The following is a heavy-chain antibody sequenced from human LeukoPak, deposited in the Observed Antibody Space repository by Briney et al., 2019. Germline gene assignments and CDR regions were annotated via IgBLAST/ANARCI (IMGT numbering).Heavy chain of an antibody. D-gene: IGHD3-16*01. CDR1: GFAVSTYP. CDR3: VRADWYYDYGTYFDY. V-gene: IGHV3-64*01. CDR2: ISSNGGST. Sequence: GGSLRLPCAASGFAVSTYPMHWVRQAPGKGLEYVSAISSNGGSTYYANSVKGRFSISRDNSENTLYLQMGSLRAEDMAVYYCVRADWYYDYGTYFDYWGQGTLVTVSS. J-gene: IGHJ4*02.